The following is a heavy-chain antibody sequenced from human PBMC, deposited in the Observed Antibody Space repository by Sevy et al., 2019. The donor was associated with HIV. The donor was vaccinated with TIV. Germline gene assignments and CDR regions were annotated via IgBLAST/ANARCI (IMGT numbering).Heavy chain of an antibody. CDR2: ISDISSAI. J-gene: IGHJ6*02. V-gene: IGHV3-48*01. Sequence: GGSLRLSCAASGFPFSSYGMNWVRQAPGKGLEWVSYISDISSAIYYADSVKGRFTIPRDNAKKSLYLQMNSLRAEDTAVYYCARGLAALPGYYYGMDVWGQGTTVTVSS. D-gene: IGHD6-6*01. CDR1: GFPFSSYG. CDR3: ARGLAALPGYYYGMDV.